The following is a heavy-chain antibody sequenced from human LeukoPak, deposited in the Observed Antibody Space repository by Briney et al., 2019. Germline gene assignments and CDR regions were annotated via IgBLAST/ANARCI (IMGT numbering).Heavy chain of an antibody. CDR3: ARGKYCSGGECYSVRTSYDGFDP. CDR2: IIPMRNLA. Sequence: ASVKVSCKASGADFNTHIINWVRQAPGQGLEWMGRIIPMRNLANYAHKFQGRVIITADKSRRTAYMDLSSLTSDDTAVYYCARGKYCSGGECYSVRTSYDGFDPWGQGTVVSVSS. V-gene: IGHV1-69*02. CDR1: GADFNTHI. J-gene: IGHJ5*02. D-gene: IGHD2-15*01.